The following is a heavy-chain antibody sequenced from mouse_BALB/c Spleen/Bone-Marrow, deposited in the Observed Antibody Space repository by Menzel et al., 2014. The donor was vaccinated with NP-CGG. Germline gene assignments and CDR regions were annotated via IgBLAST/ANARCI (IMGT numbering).Heavy chain of an antibody. Sequence: QVQLQQSGAELARPGASVKMSCKASGYSFTSYTMHWVKQRPGQGLEWIAYINPRNTYSDYNQKFKDRATVTADKSSSTAYMQLSSLTSEDSAVYYCTREGTYDGRSGHFDYWGQGTTLTASS. J-gene: IGHJ2*01. CDR3: TREGTYDGRSGHFDY. D-gene: IGHD2-3*01. V-gene: IGHV1-4*01. CDR1: GYSFTSYT. CDR2: INPRNTYS.